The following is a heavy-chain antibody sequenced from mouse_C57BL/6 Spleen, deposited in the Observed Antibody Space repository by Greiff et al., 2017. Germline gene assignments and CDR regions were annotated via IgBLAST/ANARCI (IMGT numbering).Heavy chain of an antibody. CDR2: IDPSDSYT. CDR3: ARNGGSSPDY. CDR1: GYTFTSYW. J-gene: IGHJ2*01. Sequence: VQLQQPGAELVKPGASVKLSCKASGYTFTSYWMQWVKQRPGQGLEWIGEIDPSDSYTNYNQKFKGKATLTVDTSSSTAYMQLSSLTSEDAAVYYCARNGGSSPDYWGQGTTLTVSS. D-gene: IGHD1-1*01. V-gene: IGHV1-50*01.